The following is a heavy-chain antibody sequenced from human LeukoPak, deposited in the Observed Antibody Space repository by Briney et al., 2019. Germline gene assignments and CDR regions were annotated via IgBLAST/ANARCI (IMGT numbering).Heavy chain of an antibody. J-gene: IGHJ4*02. CDR2: TSAYNGNT. CDR3: ARDDGIVATISYFDY. Sequence: ASVKVSCKASGYTFTSYGISWVRQAPGQGLEWMGWTSAYNGNTNYAQKLQGRVTMTTDTSTSTAYMELRSLRSDDTAVYYCARDDGIVATISYFDYWGQGTLVTVSS. CDR1: GYTFTSYG. D-gene: IGHD5-12*01. V-gene: IGHV1-18*01.